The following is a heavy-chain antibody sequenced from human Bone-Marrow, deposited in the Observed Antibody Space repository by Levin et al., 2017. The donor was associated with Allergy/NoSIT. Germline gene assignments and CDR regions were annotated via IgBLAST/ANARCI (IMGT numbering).Heavy chain of an antibody. CDR1: DGSTDSYY. CDR3: ARVQSRHSPFDY. J-gene: IGHJ4*02. CDR2: IYSSGSS. Sequence: LSLTCTVSDGSTDSYYWSWIRQTPGKGLEWIGYIYSSGSSNYNPSLESRVTISIDASKNQFSLKLSSVTAADTAIYHCARVQSRHSPFDYWGQGTLVTVSS. V-gene: IGHV4-59*01. D-gene: IGHD2-2*01.